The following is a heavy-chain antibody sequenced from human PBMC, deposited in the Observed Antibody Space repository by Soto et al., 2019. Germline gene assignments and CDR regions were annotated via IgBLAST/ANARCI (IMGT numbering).Heavy chain of an antibody. Sequence: QVQLVQSGGEVKKPGASVKVSCKASGYSFSSYGITWVRQTPGQGLEWMGWSSPYNGNTNYAQKLQGRVTRTTDTSTRTAYVELRSLRTDDTAMYYCARTMLRGDHDGMDVWGQGTTVTVSS. CDR3: ARTMLRGDHDGMDV. V-gene: IGHV1-18*01. J-gene: IGHJ6*02. CDR2: SSPYNGNT. D-gene: IGHD3-10*01. CDR1: GYSFSSYG.